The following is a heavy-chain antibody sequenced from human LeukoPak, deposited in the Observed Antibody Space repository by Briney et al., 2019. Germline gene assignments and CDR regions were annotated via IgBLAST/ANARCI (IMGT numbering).Heavy chain of an antibody. J-gene: IGHJ4*02. CDR2: IWYDGSNK. Sequence: PGGSLRLSCAASGFTFSSYGMHWVRQAPGKGLEWVAVIWYDGSNKYYADSVKGRFTISRDNSKNTLYLQMNSLRAEDTAVYYCARGTTLYDSSGDDSDYWGQGTLVTVSS. V-gene: IGHV3-33*08. CDR3: ARGTTLYDSSGDDSDY. CDR1: GFTFSSYG. D-gene: IGHD3-22*01.